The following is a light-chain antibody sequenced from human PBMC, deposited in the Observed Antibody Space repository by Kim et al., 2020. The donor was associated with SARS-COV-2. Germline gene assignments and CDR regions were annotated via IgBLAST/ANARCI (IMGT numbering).Light chain of an antibody. J-gene: IGKJ4*01. CDR1: QSVGNS. CDR2: ETS. V-gene: IGKV3-11*01. Sequence: LSPGKRATLSCRASQSVGNSLAGFQQKPGQAPRLLIFETSNRATGIPARFSGSGSGTAFTLTISSLEPEDFAVYYCQQRYNWPLTFGGGTKVDIK. CDR3: QQRYNWPLT.